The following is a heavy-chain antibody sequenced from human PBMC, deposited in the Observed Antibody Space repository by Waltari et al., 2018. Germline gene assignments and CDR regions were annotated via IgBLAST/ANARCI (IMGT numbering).Heavy chain of an antibody. J-gene: IGHJ4*02. CDR3: ATESTVTTNYFDY. V-gene: IGHV3-30-3*01. CDR1: GFTFSSYA. D-gene: IGHD4-17*01. Sequence: QVQLVESGGGVVQPGRSLRLSCAASGFTFSSYAMHWVRQAPGKGLEWVAVISYDGSNKYYADSVKGRFTISRDNSKNTLYLQMNSLRAEDTAVYYCATESTVTTNYFDYWGQGTLVTVSS. CDR2: ISYDGSNK.